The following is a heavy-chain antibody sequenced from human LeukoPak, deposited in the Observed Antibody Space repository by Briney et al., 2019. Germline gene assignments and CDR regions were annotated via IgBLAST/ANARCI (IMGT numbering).Heavy chain of an antibody. V-gene: IGHV4-59*01. Sequence: SETLSLTCTVSGGSISSYYWSWIRQPPGKGLEWIGYIYYSGSTNYNPSLKSRVTLSVDTSKNQFSLKLSSVTAADTAVYYCARDGYYYDSSGFDYWGQGTLVTVSS. CDR3: ARDGYYYDSSGFDY. CDR1: GGSISSYY. J-gene: IGHJ4*02. CDR2: IYYSGST. D-gene: IGHD3-22*01.